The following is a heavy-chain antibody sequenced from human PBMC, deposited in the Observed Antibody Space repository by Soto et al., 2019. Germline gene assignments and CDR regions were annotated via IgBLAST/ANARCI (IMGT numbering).Heavy chain of an antibody. V-gene: IGHV3-21*03. CDR3: VRERGLSSYYGMDV. J-gene: IGHJ6*02. Sequence: GGSLRLSCAASGFTLTSYSMNWVRQASGKGLEWVSSISSSSSHIYYADSVKGRFTISRDNARNSLYLQMNSLRAEDTAVYYCVRERGLSSYYGMDVWGQGTTVTV. CDR2: ISSSSSHI. CDR1: GFTLTSYS. D-gene: IGHD3-10*01.